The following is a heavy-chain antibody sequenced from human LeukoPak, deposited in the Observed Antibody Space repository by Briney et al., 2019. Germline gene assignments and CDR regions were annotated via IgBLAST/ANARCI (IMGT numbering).Heavy chain of an antibody. J-gene: IGHJ4*02. V-gene: IGHV3-30*18. CDR1: GFTFSSYG. Sequence: GRSLRLSCAASGFTFSSYGMHWVRQAPGKGLESVAVISYDGSNKYYADSVKGRFTISRDNSKNTLYLKMNSLRAEDTAVYYCAKEIRRYYFDYWGQGTLVTVSS. CDR3: AKEIRRYYFDY. CDR2: ISYDGSNK.